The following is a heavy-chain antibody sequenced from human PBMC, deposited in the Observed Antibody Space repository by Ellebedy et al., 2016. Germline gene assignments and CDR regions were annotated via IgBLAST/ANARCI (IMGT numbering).Heavy chain of an antibody. J-gene: IGHJ4*02. CDR3: ARDLGSVAGFDF. D-gene: IGHD6-19*01. V-gene: IGHV3-53*01. CDR2: SYSDDTT. CDR1: GLPVSTNY. Sequence: GESLKISCVASGLPVSTNYMSWVRQAPGKGLEWVSDSYSDDTTYYADSVKGRFTISRDTSKNTVYLQMDSLRVEDTAVDFCARDLGSVAGFDFWGQGTLVTVSS.